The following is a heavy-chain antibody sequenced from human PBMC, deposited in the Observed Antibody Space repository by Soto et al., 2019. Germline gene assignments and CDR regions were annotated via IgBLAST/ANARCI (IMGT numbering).Heavy chain of an antibody. CDR2: ISYDGSNK. CDR1: GFTFSSYA. V-gene: IGHV3-30-3*01. D-gene: IGHD5-12*01. Sequence: QPGGSLRLSCAASGFTFSSYAMHWVRQAPGKGLEWVAVISYDGSNKYYADSVKGRFTISRDNSKNTLYLQMNSLRAEDTAVYYCAREYLDIVALDYWGKGTLVTVSS. J-gene: IGHJ4*02. CDR3: AREYLDIVALDY.